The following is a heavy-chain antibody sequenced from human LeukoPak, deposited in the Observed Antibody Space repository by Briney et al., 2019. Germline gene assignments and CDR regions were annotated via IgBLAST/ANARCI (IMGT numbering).Heavy chain of an antibody. CDR1: GFTFSSFA. D-gene: IGHD5-24*01. CDR3: AKSGYNRFDY. Sequence: GGSLRLSCAASGFTFSSFAMSWVRQAPGKGLDWVSSISGSGAGTYYADSVKGRFTISRDNSKNTLYLQMNSLRAEDTAVYYCAKSGYNRFDYWGQGTLVTVSS. V-gene: IGHV3-23*01. J-gene: IGHJ4*02. CDR2: ISGSGAGT.